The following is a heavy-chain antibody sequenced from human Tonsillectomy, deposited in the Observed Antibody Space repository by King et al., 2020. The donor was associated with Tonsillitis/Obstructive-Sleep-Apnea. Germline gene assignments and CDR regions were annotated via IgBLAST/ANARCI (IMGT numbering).Heavy chain of an antibody. V-gene: IGHV3-49*04. CDR1: GFTFGDYP. D-gene: IGHD6-19*01. CDR2: IRSKAYGGTT. J-gene: IGHJ4*02. Sequence: VQLVESGGGLVQPGRSLRLSCIASGFTFGDYPMSWVRQTPGKGLEWISFIRSKAYGGTTEYDASVKGRFTVSRDDSKSIAYLQMNSLKTEDTAVYYCARDWFSGWYGASGYWGQGTLVTVSS. CDR3: ARDWFSGWYGASGY.